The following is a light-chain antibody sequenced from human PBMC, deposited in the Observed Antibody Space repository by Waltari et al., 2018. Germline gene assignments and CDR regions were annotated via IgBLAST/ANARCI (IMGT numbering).Light chain of an antibody. Sequence: DIQMTQSPSTLSASVGDRIIITCRASKSISNWLAWYQQKPGKAPKLLIYKAFTLETGVPSRFSGSGSGTVFTLTISSLQPDDFATYYCQQYNSYSLLTFGGGTKVEIE. CDR2: KAF. CDR3: QQYNSYSLLT. J-gene: IGKJ4*01. CDR1: KSISNW. V-gene: IGKV1-5*03.